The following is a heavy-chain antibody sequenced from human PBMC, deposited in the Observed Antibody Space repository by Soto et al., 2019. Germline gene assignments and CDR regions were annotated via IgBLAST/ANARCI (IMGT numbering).Heavy chain of an antibody. J-gene: IGHJ6*02. D-gene: IGHD3-22*01. CDR1: GGTFSSYA. V-gene: IGHV1-69*13. Sequence: ASVKVSCKASGGTFSSYAISWVRQAHGQGLEWMGGIIPIFGTANYAQKFQGRVTITADESTSTAYMELSSLRSEDTAVYYCARDQIRYYYDSSGYYYGMDVWGQGTTVTVSS. CDR2: IIPIFGTA. CDR3: ARDQIRYYYDSSGYYYGMDV.